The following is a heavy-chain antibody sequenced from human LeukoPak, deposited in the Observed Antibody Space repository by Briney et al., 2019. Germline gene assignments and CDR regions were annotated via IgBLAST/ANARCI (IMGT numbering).Heavy chain of an antibody. CDR3: ARDPVISPSLGWFDP. J-gene: IGHJ5*02. CDR1: GYTFTSYY. V-gene: IGHV1-46*03. CDR2: INPSGGST. Sequence: ASVKVSCKASGYTFTSYYMHWVRQAPGQGLEWMGIINPSGGSTSYAQKFQGRVTMTRDTSTSTVYMELSSLRSEDTAVYYCARDPVISPSLGWFDPWGQGTLVTVSS. D-gene: IGHD6-6*01.